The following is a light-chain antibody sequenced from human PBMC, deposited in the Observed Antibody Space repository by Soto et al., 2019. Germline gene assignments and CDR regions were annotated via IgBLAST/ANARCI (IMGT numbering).Light chain of an antibody. J-gene: IGKJ1*01. Sequence: DIQMTQSPSTLSASVGDRVTITCRASQTINNWLAWYQHKPGKAPKLLIYDASNLENGVPSRFSGSGSGADFSLSISSLQPEDLATYDCQHYNSYSEAFSQGTKVDIK. CDR2: DAS. V-gene: IGKV1-5*01. CDR1: QTINNW. CDR3: QHYNSYSEA.